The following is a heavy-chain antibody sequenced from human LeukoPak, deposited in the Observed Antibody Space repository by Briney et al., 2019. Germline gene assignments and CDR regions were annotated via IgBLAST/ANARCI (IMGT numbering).Heavy chain of an antibody. CDR3: ARDGQAGYSSGWYVY. J-gene: IGHJ4*02. Sequence: GGSLRLSCAASGFTFSSYSMNWVRQAPGKGLEWVSSISSSSSYIYYADSVKGRFTISRDNAKNSLYLQMNSLRAGDTAVYYCARDGQAGYSSGWYVYWGQGTWSPSPQ. V-gene: IGHV3-21*01. CDR1: GFTFSSYS. D-gene: IGHD6-19*01. CDR2: ISSSSSYI.